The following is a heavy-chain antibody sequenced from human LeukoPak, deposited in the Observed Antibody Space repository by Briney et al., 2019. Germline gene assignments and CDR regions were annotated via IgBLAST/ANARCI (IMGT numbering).Heavy chain of an antibody. D-gene: IGHD3-16*01. CDR2: MYTGGTP. V-gene: IGHV3-53*01. CDR3: AKDEATSGGGLAS. CDR1: GFTVSGTH. Sequence: GGTLRLSCAASGFTVSGTHMSWVRQAPGNGLEWVSAMYTGGTPYYAASVKGRFTISRDNSRNTLFLHMSSLRADDTAVYYCAKDEATSGGGLASWGQGTLVTVS. J-gene: IGHJ4*02.